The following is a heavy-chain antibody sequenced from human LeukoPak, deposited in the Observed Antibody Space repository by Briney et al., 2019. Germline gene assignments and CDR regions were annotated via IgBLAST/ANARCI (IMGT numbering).Heavy chain of an antibody. Sequence: SETLSLTCAVYGGSFSGYYWSWIRQPPGKGLEWIGEINHSGSTNYNPSLKSRVTISVDTSKDQFSLKLSSVTAADTAVYYCARGGRRWLLPIFDYWGQGTLVTVSS. D-gene: IGHD3-22*01. CDR1: GGSFSGYY. V-gene: IGHV4-34*01. CDR2: INHSGST. J-gene: IGHJ4*02. CDR3: ARGGRRWLLPIFDY.